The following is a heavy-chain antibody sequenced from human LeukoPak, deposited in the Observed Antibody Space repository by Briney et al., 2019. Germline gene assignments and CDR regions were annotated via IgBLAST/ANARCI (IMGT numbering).Heavy chain of an antibody. V-gene: IGHV1-18*01. CDR1: GYTYTNYR. Sequence: ASGKVSCKASGYTYTNYRISWVRQAPGQGLGCMGWISAYNGNTNYAQKLQGRVTMTTDTSTSTAYMELRNLRSDDTDVYYCAREDSRYFFDYWGQGTLVTISS. D-gene: IGHD6-13*01. CDR3: AREDSRYFFDY. CDR2: ISAYNGNT. J-gene: IGHJ4*02.